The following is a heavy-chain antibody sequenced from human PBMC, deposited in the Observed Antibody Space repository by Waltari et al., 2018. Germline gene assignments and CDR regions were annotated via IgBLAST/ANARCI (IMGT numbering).Heavy chain of an antibody. D-gene: IGHD6-13*01. CDR1: GFTFSSYA. CDR2: ISGSGGST. Sequence: EVQLLASGGGLVLPGGSLRLSCAASGFTFSSYAIRCVRQAPGNGLEWVSAISGSGGSTYYADSVKGRFTISRDNSKNTLYLQMNSLRAEDTAVYYCAKSWTENSAFDYWGQGTLVTVSS. CDR3: AKSWTENSAFDY. V-gene: IGHV3-23*01. J-gene: IGHJ4*02.